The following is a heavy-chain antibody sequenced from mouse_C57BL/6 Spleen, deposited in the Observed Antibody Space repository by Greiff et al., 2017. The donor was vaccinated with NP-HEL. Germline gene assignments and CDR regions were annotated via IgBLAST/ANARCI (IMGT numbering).Heavy chain of an antibody. V-gene: IGHV1-52*01. J-gene: IGHJ4*01. D-gene: IGHD1-1*01. Sequence: QVQLQQSGAELVRPGSSVKLSCKASGYTFTSYWMHWVKQRPIQGLEWIGNIDPSDSETHYNQKFKDKATLTVDKSSSTAYMQLSSLTSEDSAVYYCARSRDYYGSSYYYAMDYWGQGTSVTVSS. CDR1: GYTFTSYW. CDR2: IDPSDSET. CDR3: ARSRDYYGSSYYYAMDY.